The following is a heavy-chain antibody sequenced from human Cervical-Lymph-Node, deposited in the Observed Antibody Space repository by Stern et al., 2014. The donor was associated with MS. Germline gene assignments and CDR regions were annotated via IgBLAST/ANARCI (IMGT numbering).Heavy chain of an antibody. CDR3: AKLYAPMDPDFDS. J-gene: IGHJ4*02. Sequence: QVQLVESGGGVVQPGRSLRLSCTASGFTFDHYGIHWVRQAPGRGLEWGALISFDGSNKYYARSVRGRFTISRDNSKNTLYLQMNNLKPEDTATYYCAKLYAPMDPDFDSWGQGTRVTVSS. CDR2: ISFDGSNK. V-gene: IGHV3-30*18. CDR1: GFTFDHYG. D-gene: IGHD2/OR15-2a*01.